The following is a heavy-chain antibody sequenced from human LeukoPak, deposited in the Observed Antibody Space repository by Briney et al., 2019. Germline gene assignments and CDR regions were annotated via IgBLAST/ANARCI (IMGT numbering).Heavy chain of an antibody. J-gene: IGHJ6*03. Sequence: SGTWSLTCAVSGGSISSSNWWGGVRQPPGKGLEWIGEIYHSGSTNYNPSLKSRVTISVDKSKNQFSLKLSSVTAADTAVYYCARFFPLMATVYSSGYYYMDVWGKGTTVTVSS. D-gene: IGHD5-12*01. CDR1: GGSISSSNW. V-gene: IGHV4-4*02. CDR3: ARFFPLMATVYSSGYYYMDV. CDR2: IYHSGST.